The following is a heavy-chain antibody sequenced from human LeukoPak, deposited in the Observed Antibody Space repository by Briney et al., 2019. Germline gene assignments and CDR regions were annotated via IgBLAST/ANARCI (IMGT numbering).Heavy chain of an antibody. CDR2: ISSGSTYI. CDR3: ARDRPAYCGGDCWFDP. V-gene: IGHV3-21*01. J-gene: IGHJ5*02. D-gene: IGHD2-21*02. CDR1: GFTFSSYS. Sequence: GGSLRLSCAASGFTFSSYSMNWVRQAPGKGLEWVSSISSGSTYIFYAESVKGRFIISRDNAQNSLYLQMNSLRAEETAIYYCARDRPAYCGGDCWFDPWGQGTLVTVSS.